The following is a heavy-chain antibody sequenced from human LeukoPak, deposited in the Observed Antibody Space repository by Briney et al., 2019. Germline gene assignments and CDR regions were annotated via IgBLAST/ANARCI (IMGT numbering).Heavy chain of an antibody. CDR1: GGSISSYY. Sequence: SETLSLTCTVSGGSISSYYWSWIRQPPGKGLEWIGYIYDSGSTNYNPSLKSRVTISVDTSKNQFSLKLSSVTAADTAVYYCARQAPGFGVAPLDYWGQGTLVTVSS. CDR3: ARQAPGFGVAPLDY. V-gene: IGHV4-59*08. D-gene: IGHD3-3*01. CDR2: IYDSGST. J-gene: IGHJ4*02.